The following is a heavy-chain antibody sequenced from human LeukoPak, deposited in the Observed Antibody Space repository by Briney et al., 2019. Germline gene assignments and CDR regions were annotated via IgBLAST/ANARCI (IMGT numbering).Heavy chain of an antibody. CDR2: IRSDSNTYAT. J-gene: IGHJ4*02. Sequence: PGGSLRLSCAASGFTFSGSAIHWVRQASGKGLEWVGRIRSDSNTYATTYAASVKGRFTISRDDSENTAYLQMNSLRAEDTAVYYCARRGYSYGKFEALDYWGQGTRVTVSS. CDR3: ARRGYSYGKFEALDY. D-gene: IGHD5-18*01. CDR1: GFTFSGSA. V-gene: IGHV3-73*01.